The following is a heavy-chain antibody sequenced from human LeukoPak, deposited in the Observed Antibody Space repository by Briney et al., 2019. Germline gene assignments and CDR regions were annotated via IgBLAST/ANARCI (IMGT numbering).Heavy chain of an antibody. CDR2: INHSGST. J-gene: IGHJ5*02. V-gene: IGHV4-34*01. D-gene: IGHD3-3*01. CDR1: SRSSSGYY. Sequence: RSETLSLTCALDSRSSSGYYWSWIRQPPGKVMGWNGEINHSGSTNYNPSLKSRVTISVDTSKNQFSLKLSSVTAADTAVYYCARAFSYYDFWSGYSWFDPWGQGTLVTVSS. CDR3: ARAFSYYDFWSGYSWFDP.